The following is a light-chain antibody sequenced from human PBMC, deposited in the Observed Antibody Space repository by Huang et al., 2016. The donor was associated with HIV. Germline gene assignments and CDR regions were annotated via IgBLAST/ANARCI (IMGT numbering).Light chain of an antibody. CDR2: AAS. CDR1: QGISNS. CDR3: QQYYSTPPT. Sequence: DIQMTQSPSSLSASVGDRVTITCRASQGISNSLVWYQQKPGKAPKLLLYAASRLESGVPARFSGSGSGTDYTLTISSLQPEDFATYYCQQYYSTPPTFGQGTKLEIK. J-gene: IGKJ2*01. V-gene: IGKV1-NL1*01.